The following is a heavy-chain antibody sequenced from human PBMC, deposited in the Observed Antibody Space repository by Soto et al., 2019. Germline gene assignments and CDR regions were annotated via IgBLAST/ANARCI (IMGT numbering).Heavy chain of an antibody. Sequence: PSETLSLTCAVYGGSFSGYYWSWIRQPPGKGLEWIGEINHSGSTNYNPSLKSRVTISVDTSKNQFSLKVSSVTAADTAVYFCARHYPIGNNWNYFDYWGQGTLVTVSS. D-gene: IGHD1-1*01. CDR3: ARHYPIGNNWNYFDY. J-gene: IGHJ4*02. CDR2: INHSGST. CDR1: GGSFSGYY. V-gene: IGHV4-34*01.